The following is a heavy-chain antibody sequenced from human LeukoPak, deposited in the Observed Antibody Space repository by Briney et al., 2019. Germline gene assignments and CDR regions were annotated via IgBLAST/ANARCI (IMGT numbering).Heavy chain of an antibody. D-gene: IGHD2-2*01. CDR2: IKYDGSAK. CDR3: ARVIVLVEGASDHFDY. J-gene: IGHJ4*02. CDR1: GFTFSSYW. V-gene: IGHV3-7*01. Sequence: GGSLRLSCAASGFTFSSYWMTWVRQPPGKGLEWVANIKYDGSAKYYGDSVKGRFTISRDNTKNSLYLQMNSLRAEDTAIYYCARVIVLVEGASDHFDYWGQGA.